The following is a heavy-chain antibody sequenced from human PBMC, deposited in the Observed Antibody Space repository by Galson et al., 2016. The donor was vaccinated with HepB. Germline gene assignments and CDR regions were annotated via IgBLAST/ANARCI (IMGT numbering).Heavy chain of an antibody. V-gene: IGHV3-33*01. CDR1: GFSFSTYV. CDR2: IWYDGRKT. Sequence: SLRLSCAESGFSFSTYVMHWVRQAPGKGLELVGEIWYDGRKTKYVGSVQGRFTISSDSSNNTLYLQVNSLRAADSPVFYCARDGKVATATSLLDVWGHVTRTSGKSNQEQYRQTTSLRSAATASIYWAGVGQGDIVTKVMDAWGNGTTDSVSS. D-gene: IGHD5-12*01. J-gene: IGHJ6*01. CDR3: ARDGKVATATSLLDVWGHVTRTSGKSNQEQYRQTTSLRSAATASIYWAGVGQGDIVTKVMDA.